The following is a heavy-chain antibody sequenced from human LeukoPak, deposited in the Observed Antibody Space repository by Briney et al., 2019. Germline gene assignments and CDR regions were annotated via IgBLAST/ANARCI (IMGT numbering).Heavy chain of an antibody. CDR2: INTHTGNP. CDR3: AREMTGD. D-gene: IGHD1-14*01. Sequence: GASVKVSCKASGYTFTNYAMNRVRQAPGQGLEWMGWINTHTGNPTYAQGFTGRFVFSLDTSVSTAYLQISSLKAEDTAVYYCAREMTGDWGQGTLVTVSS. V-gene: IGHV7-4-1*02. CDR1: GYTFTNYA. J-gene: IGHJ4*02.